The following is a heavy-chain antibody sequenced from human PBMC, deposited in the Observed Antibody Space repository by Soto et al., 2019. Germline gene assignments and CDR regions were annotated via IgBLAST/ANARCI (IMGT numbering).Heavy chain of an antibody. CDR2: IFSNDEK. J-gene: IGHJ4*02. Sequence: SGPTLVNPTETLTLTCTVSGFSLSNARLGVSWIRQPPGKALEWLAHIFSNDEKSYSTSLKSRLTISKDTSKSQVVLTMTNMDPVDTATYYCARIPVDYGDYGYIDYWGQGILLT. D-gene: IGHD4-17*01. CDR1: GFSLSNARLG. V-gene: IGHV2-26*01. CDR3: ARIPVDYGDYGYIDY.